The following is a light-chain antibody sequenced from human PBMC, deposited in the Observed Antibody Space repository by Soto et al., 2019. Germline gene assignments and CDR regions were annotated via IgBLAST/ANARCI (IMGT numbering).Light chain of an antibody. CDR3: SSYTSSTTLI. V-gene: IGLV2-14*01. Sequence: QSALIQPASVSGSPGQSITISCTGTHSDVGGFDYVSWYQQHPGKAPKLKIYEVSNRPSGVSNRFSGSKSGNTASLTISGLQADDEADYYCSSYTSSTTLIFGGGTKLTVL. J-gene: IGLJ2*01. CDR1: HSDVGGFDY. CDR2: EVS.